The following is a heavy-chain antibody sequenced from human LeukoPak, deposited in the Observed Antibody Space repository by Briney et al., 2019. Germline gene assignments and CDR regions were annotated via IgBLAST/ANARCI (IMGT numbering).Heavy chain of an antibody. CDR1: GFTLSNYW. V-gene: IGHV3-7*01. CDR3: VRDGGVSGYDLLDY. Sequence: GGSLRLSCAASGFTLSNYWMSWVRQAPGKGLEWVAHINQDGSEERYMDSVKARFIISRDNAKNSLSLQMDSLRAEDTAVYYCVRDGGVSGYDLLDYWGQGTLVTVSS. J-gene: IGHJ4*02. CDR2: INQDGSEE. D-gene: IGHD5-12*01.